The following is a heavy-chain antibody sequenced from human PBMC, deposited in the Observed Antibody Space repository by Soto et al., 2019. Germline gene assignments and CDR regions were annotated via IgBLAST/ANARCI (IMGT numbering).Heavy chain of an antibody. V-gene: IGHV3-23*01. J-gene: IGHJ3*02. CDR2: ISGSGGGT. D-gene: IGHD6-19*01. Sequence: PGGSLRLSCAASGFTFTNYAMSWVRQAPGKGLEWVSAISGSGGGTYYADSVKGRFTISRDNSKTTLYLQMNSLRAEDTAVFYCAKHKGAFRSGWPCDAFDIWGQGTMVTVSS. CDR3: AKHKGAFRSGWPCDAFDI. CDR1: GFTFTNYA.